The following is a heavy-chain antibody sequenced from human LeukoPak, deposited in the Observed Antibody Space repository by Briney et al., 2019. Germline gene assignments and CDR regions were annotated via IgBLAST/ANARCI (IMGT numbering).Heavy chain of an antibody. CDR2: ISSSSSYI. J-gene: IGHJ4*02. Sequence: PGGSLRLSCAASGFTFSSYSMNWVRQAPGKGLEWVSSISSSSSYIYYADSAKGRFTISRDNAKNSLYLQMNSLRAEDTAVYYCARAGDIVVVPAAMDLDYWGQGTLVTVSS. CDR3: ARAGDIVVVPAAMDLDY. V-gene: IGHV3-21*01. CDR1: GFTFSSYS. D-gene: IGHD2-2*01.